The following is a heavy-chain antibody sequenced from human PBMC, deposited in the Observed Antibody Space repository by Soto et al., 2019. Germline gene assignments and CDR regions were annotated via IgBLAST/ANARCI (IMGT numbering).Heavy chain of an antibody. CDR1: GYPFTSYY. CDR2: INPSSGST. J-gene: IGHJ4*02. CDR3: AREMYTTRGSPFDY. Sequence: GASVKVSCTASGYPFTSYYVHWVRQAPGQGLEWMGFINPSSGSTSYAQKYQGRVTMTRDTSTSTVYMEVSSLRSEDTAVYYCAREMYTTRGSPFDYWGQRTLVTVSS. V-gene: IGHV1-46*01. D-gene: IGHD3-16*01.